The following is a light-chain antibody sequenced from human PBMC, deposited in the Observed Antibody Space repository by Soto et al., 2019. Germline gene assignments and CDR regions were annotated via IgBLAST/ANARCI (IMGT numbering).Light chain of an antibody. V-gene: IGLV2-14*01. CDR3: SSYTGSHIV. CDR1: ISDVGGYNY. CDR2: EVS. J-gene: IGLJ3*02. Sequence: QSALTQPASVSGSPGQSITISCTGTISDVGGYNYVSWYQQHPGKAPKFMIYEVSNRPSGVSSRFSGSKSGNTASLTISGLQAEDEADYYCSSYTGSHIVFGGGTKLTVL.